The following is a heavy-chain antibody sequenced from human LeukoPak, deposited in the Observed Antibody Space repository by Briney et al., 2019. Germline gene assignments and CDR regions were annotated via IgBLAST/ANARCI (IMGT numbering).Heavy chain of an antibody. CDR2: MNPNSGNT. Sequence: ASVRVSCKASRYTFTSYDINWVRQATGQGLEWMGWMNPNSGNTGYAQKFQGRVTMTRNTSISTAYMELSSLRSEDTAVYYCARKNYGSNRWFDPWGQGTLVTVSS. CDR3: ARKNYGSNRWFDP. D-gene: IGHD4/OR15-4a*01. CDR1: RYTFTSYD. V-gene: IGHV1-8*01. J-gene: IGHJ5*02.